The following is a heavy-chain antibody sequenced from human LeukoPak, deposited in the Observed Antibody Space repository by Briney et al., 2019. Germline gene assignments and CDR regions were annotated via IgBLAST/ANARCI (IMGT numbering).Heavy chain of an antibody. V-gene: IGHV3-23*01. CDR1: GFTFSSYA. CDR3: AKDACSSTSCYANYFDY. D-gene: IGHD2-2*01. CDR2: ISGSGGGT. Sequence: GGSLRLSCAASGFTFSSYAMSWVRQAPGKALEWVSGISGSGGGTDYADSVTGRFTISRDNSKNTLFLQMNSLRAEDTGVYYCAKDACSSTSCYANYFDYWAQGTLVTVSS. J-gene: IGHJ4*02.